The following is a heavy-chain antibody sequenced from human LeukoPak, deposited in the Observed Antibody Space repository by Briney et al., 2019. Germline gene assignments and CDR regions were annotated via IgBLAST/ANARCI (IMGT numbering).Heavy chain of an antibody. CDR3: ARRRANLNWFDP. D-gene: IGHD4/OR15-4a*01. CDR2: ISAYNGNT. Sequence: ASVKVSCKASGYTFTSYGISWVRQAPGQGLEWMGWISAYNGNTNYAQKLQGRVTMTTDTSTSTAYMELRSLRSDDTAVYYCARRRANLNWFDPWGQGMLVTVSS. V-gene: IGHV1-18*01. CDR1: GYTFTSYG. J-gene: IGHJ5*02.